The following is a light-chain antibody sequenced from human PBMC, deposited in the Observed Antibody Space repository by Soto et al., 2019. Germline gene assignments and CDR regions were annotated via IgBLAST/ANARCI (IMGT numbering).Light chain of an antibody. V-gene: IGKV3-20*01. CDR2: AAS. CDR3: QQYGSSPWT. J-gene: IGKJ1*01. CDR1: QSVSSSY. Sequence: EIVLTQSPGTLSLSPGERATLSCRASQSVSSSYLAWYQQKPGQAPRLLIYAASSRATGIPDRFSGSGSGTDFTLTISRLEPEDFAVYYCQQYGSSPWTFGQGTEVEIK.